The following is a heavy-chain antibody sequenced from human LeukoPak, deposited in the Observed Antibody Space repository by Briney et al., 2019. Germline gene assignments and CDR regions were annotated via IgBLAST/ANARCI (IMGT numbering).Heavy chain of an antibody. CDR2: IYYSGST. J-gene: IGHJ4*02. CDR1: GGSISSGGYY. Sequence: SETLSLTCTVSGGSISSGGYYWSWIRQHTGKGLEWIGYIYYSGSTYYNPSLKSRVTISVDTSKNQFSLKLSSVTAADTAVYYCARSPTPLNHFDYWGQGTLVTVSS. D-gene: IGHD1-14*01. CDR3: ARSPTPLNHFDY. V-gene: IGHV4-31*03.